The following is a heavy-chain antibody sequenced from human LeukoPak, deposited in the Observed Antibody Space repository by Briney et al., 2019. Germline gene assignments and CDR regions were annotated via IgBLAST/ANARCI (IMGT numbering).Heavy chain of an antibody. J-gene: IGHJ4*02. D-gene: IGHD4-17*01. CDR2: IMQDGSEK. CDR3: ARERPYGASALDY. CDR1: GFTFSTSW. Sequence: GGSLRLSCAASGFTFSTSWMSWVRQAPGKGLEWVANIMQDGSEKYYVDSVKGRFTISRDNAKNSLYLQMNSLRAEDTAVYYCARERPYGASALDYWGQGTLVTVSS. V-gene: IGHV3-7*01.